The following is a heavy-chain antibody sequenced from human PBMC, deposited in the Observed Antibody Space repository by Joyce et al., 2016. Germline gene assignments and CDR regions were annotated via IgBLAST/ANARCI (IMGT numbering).Heavy chain of an antibody. Sequence: EVQLVESGGGLEQPGGSLRLSCAASGFTFSNHEIHWVRQVIGKGLEWVSAMAPTGDTFYAGSVKGRFTIFRENAKNSVYLQMTSLRAEDTAVYYCVREGLGSSRLDAFDIWGQGTMVTVS. D-gene: IGHD2-2*01. J-gene: IGHJ3*02. CDR1: GFTFSNHE. CDR2: MAPTGDT. CDR3: VREGLGSSRLDAFDI. V-gene: IGHV3-13*01.